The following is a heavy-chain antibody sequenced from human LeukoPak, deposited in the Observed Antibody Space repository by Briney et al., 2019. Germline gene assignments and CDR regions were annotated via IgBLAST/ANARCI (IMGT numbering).Heavy chain of an antibody. J-gene: IGHJ6*02. Sequence: GGSLRLSFEAPGFTFVSYARHWVRQAPGKGLGWWAVISYDGSNKYYADSVKGRFTISRDNSKNTLYLQMNSLRAEDTAVYYCARDSVDTAMEGYGMDVWGQGTTVTVSS. V-gene: IGHV3-30*04. CDR2: ISYDGSNK. CDR3: ARDSVDTAMEGYGMDV. CDR1: GFTFVSYA. D-gene: IGHD5-18*01.